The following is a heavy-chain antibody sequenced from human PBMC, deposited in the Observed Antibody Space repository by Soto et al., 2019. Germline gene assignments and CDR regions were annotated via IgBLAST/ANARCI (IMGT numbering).Heavy chain of an antibody. V-gene: IGHV4-39*01. CDR2: IYYSGST. CDR1: GGSISSSSYY. D-gene: IGHD3-10*01. CDR3: VRPRGVRGVDAFDI. Sequence: SETLSLTCTVSGGSISSSSYYWGWIRQPPGKGLEWIGSIYYSGSTYYNPSLKSRVTISVDTSKNQFSLKLSSVTAADTAVYYCVRPRGVRGVDAFDIWGQGTMVTVSS. J-gene: IGHJ3*02.